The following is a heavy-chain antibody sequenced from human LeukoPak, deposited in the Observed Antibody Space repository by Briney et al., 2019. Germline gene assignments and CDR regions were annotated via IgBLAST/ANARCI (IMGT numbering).Heavy chain of an antibody. Sequence: SETLSLTCAVSGYSISSGYYWGWIRQPPGKGLEWIGSIYHSGNTYYNPSLKSRVTISVDTSKNQFSLKLSSVTAADTAVYYCARSQYGVDVDYWGQGTLVTVSS. CDR3: ARSQYGVDVDY. J-gene: IGHJ4*02. V-gene: IGHV4-38-2*01. D-gene: IGHD3-3*01. CDR2: IYHSGNT. CDR1: GYSISSGYY.